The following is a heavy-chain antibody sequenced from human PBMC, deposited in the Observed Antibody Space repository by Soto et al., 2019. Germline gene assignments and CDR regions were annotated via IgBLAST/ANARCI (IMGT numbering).Heavy chain of an antibody. CDR2: VYNSGST. D-gene: IGHD3-10*01. J-gene: IGHJ5*02. CDR1: GDSLSAGPYH. Sequence: SETLSLTCSVSGDSLSAGPYHWGWIRQPPGKGLEWIGNVYNSGSTSYSPSLKSRVTISVDTSKNQFSLKLSSVTAADTAVYYCARFGALLWFGESPSNWLDPWGQGTLVTVSS. CDR3: ARFGALLWFGESPSNWLDP. V-gene: IGHV4-39*07.